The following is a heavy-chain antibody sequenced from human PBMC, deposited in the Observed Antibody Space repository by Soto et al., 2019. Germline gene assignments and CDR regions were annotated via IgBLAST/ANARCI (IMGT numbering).Heavy chain of an antibody. CDR2: IYYTGST. CDR1: GGSISSYY. CDR3: ARGYWSGTYSEYYFDY. Sequence: SETLSLTCTVSGGSISSYYWSWIRQPPGKGLEWIGYIYYTGSTNYNPSLKSRVTISVDTSKSQFSLKLTSVTAADTAVYYCARGYWSGTYSEYYFDYWGQGTLVTVSS. D-gene: IGHD1-26*01. V-gene: IGHV4-59*01. J-gene: IGHJ4*02.